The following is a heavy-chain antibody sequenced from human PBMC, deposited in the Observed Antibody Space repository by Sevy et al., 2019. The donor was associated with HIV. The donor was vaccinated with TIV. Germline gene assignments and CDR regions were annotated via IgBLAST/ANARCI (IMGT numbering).Heavy chain of an antibody. D-gene: IGHD1-1*01. CDR2: IWYDGSIK. CDR1: GFTFNMYG. Sequence: GESLKISCAASGFTFNMYGMHWVRPAPGKGLGWVGQIWYDGSIKKYADSVKGRFTISRDNSKSTLYLQMNSLRGEDTAVYFGASEHNWYDAFDFWGQGTMVTVSS. V-gene: IGHV3-33*08. J-gene: IGHJ3*01. CDR3: ASEHNWYDAFDF.